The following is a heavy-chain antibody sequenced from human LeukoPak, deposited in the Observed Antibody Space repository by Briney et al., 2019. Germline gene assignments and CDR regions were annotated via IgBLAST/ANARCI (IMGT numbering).Heavy chain of an antibody. CDR2: VYYRGSA. V-gene: IGHV4-59*12. CDR3: GRNFEASSTWYIQY. J-gene: IGHJ1*01. D-gene: IGHD2-2*01. CDR1: GASIHDDD. Sequence: QVQLQESGPGLVKPSETLSLTCTVSGASIHDDDFTWIRQPPGRGLEWIGFVYYRGSAKYNPSLESRVTISVDTSKKQISLILKSVTAADTAVYYCGRNFEASSTWYIQYWGQGSLVTVSS.